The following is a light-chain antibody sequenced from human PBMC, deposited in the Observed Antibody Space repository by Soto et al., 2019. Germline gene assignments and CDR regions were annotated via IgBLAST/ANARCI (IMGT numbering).Light chain of an antibody. CDR1: TIGAGYD. J-gene: IGLJ2*01. CDR2: GNR. CDR3: QSYDSSTVV. Sequence: QSALTQPPSVSGAPGQRVTISCTGSTIGAGYDVHWYQQVPGTAPKLLIYGNRNRPSGVPDRFSASKSGTSASLAITGLQAEDEADYYCQSYDSSTVVFGGGTKLTVL. V-gene: IGLV1-40*01.